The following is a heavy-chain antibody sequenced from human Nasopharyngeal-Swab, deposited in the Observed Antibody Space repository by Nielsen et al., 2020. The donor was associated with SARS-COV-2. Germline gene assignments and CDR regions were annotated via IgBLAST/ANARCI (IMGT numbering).Heavy chain of an antibody. CDR3: ARTGYSFGFDAFDV. V-gene: IGHV3-21*01. CDR1: GFTLSNYS. CDR2: ISSSSTYI. D-gene: IGHD5-18*01. Sequence: GESLKISCAASGFTLSNYSMNWVRQAPGKGLEWVSSISSSSTYIYYADSVKGRFTISRDNAKNSLYLQMNSLRAEDTAVYYCARTGYSFGFDAFDVWGQGTMVTVSS. J-gene: IGHJ3*01.